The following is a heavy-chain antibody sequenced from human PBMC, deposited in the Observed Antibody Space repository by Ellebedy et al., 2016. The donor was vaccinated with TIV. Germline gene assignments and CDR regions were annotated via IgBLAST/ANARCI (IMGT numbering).Heavy chain of an antibody. CDR2: ISRDGDYT. CDR3: TTEEGGSFDS. V-gene: IGHV3-74*01. D-gene: IGHD1-26*01. Sequence: GESLKISCAASGFPFSYYWMHWVRQAPGKGLVWVSRISRDGDYTNYADSVKGRFTISSDNARKTLYLQMNGLRHEDTAVYYCTTEEGGSFDSWGKGTLVTVSS. J-gene: IGHJ4*02. CDR1: GFPFSYYW.